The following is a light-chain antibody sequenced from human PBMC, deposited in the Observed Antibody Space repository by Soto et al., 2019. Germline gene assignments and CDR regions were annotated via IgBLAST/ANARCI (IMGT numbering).Light chain of an antibody. J-gene: IGKJ1*01. Sequence: IVFTKSPSTLSLSPGERATLSLRASQSVSSNYLAWYQQKLGQAPRLLIYDASRRATGIPDRFSGSGSGTDFTLTISRLEPEDFVVYYCQQYGRSPTFGQGTKVDIK. V-gene: IGKV3-20*01. CDR3: QQYGRSPT. CDR1: QSVSSNY. CDR2: DAS.